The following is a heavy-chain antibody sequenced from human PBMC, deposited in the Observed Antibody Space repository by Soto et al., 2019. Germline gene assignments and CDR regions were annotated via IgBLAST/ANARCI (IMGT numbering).Heavy chain of an antibody. Sequence: SETLSLTCSVSGASMRNYYWTWIRQPPGKGLEWIGYIYYNGNTKYNPSLESRVTFSVDTSTNQFSLSLNSVIAADTAVYYCARVTSSTWYFDYWGPGTLVTVS. CDR2: IYYNGNT. CDR3: ARVTSSTWYFDY. D-gene: IGHD6-19*01. J-gene: IGHJ4*02. V-gene: IGHV4-59*01. CDR1: GASMRNYY.